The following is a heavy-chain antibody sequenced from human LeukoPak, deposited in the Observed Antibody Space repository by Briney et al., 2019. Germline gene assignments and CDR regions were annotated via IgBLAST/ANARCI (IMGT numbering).Heavy chain of an antibody. Sequence: PGGSLRLSCAASGFTVSSNYMSGVRQAPGKGLEWVSVIYSGGSTYYADSVKGRFTISRDNSKNTLYLQMNSLRAEDTAVYYCARDHDTTYYFDYWGQGTLVTVSS. CDR1: GFTVSSNY. V-gene: IGHV3-66*02. CDR2: IYSGGST. CDR3: ARDHDTTYYFDY. D-gene: IGHD1-26*01. J-gene: IGHJ4*02.